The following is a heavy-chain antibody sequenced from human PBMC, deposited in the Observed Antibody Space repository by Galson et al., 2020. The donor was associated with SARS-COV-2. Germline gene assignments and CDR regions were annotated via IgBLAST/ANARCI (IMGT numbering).Heavy chain of an antibody. Sequence: ASVKVSCKASGYTFTSYGISWVRQAPGQGLEWMGWISAYNGNTNYAQKLRGRVTMTTDTSTSTAYMELRSLRSDDTAVYYCARDITEQWLTHYYYYGMDVWGQGTTVTVSS. CDR2: ISAYNGNT. J-gene: IGHJ6*02. V-gene: IGHV1-18*01. D-gene: IGHD6-19*01. CDR1: GYTFTSYG. CDR3: ARDITEQWLTHYYYYGMDV.